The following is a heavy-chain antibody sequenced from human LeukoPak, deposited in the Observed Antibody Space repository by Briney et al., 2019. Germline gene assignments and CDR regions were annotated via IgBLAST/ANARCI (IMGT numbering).Heavy chain of an antibody. CDR3: ARDLGGPSWFDP. D-gene: IGHD3-10*01. V-gene: IGHV3-64*01. CDR2: ISSNGGST. Sequence: GGSLRLSCVVSGFTFSSYAMHWVRQAPGKGLEYVSAISSNGGSTYYANSVKGRFTISRDNSKNTLYLQMGSLRAEDMAVYYCARDLGGPSWFDPWGQGTLVTVSS. J-gene: IGHJ5*02. CDR1: GFTFSSYA.